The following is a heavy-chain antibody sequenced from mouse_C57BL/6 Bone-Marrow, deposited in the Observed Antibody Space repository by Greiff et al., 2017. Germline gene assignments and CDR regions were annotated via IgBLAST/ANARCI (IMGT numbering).Heavy chain of an antibody. CDR2: ISSGSSTI. D-gene: IGHD2-12*01. V-gene: IGHV5-17*01. J-gene: IGHJ3*01. CDR1: GFTFSDYG. CDR3: ARTLRAWFAY. Sequence: DVKLVESGGGLVKPGGSLKLSCAASGFTFSDYGMHWVRQAPEKGLEWVAYISSGSSTIYYADTVKGRFTISRDNAKNTLFLQMTRLRSEDTAMYYCARTLRAWFAYWGQGTLVTVSA.